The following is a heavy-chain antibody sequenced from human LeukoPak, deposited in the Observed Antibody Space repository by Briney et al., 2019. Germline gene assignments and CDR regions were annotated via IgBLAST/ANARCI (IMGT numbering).Heavy chain of an antibody. V-gene: IGHV3-7*01. CDR1: GFSFRSHW. D-gene: IGHD5-24*01. Sequence: GGSLRLSCVGSGFSFRSHWVNWVRQSPGKGLEWVANIKPDGSDKYYVDSARGRFTVSRDNAKNSAFLQMNSLRAEDTVIYYCATISAQTFDIWGQGTLVSVPS. J-gene: IGHJ3*02. CDR3: ATISAQTFDI. CDR2: IKPDGSDK.